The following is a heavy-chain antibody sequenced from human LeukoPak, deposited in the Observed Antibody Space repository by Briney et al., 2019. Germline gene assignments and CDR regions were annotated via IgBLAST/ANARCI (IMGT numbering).Heavy chain of an antibody. Sequence: PGGSLRLSCAASGFTFDDYGMSWVRQAPGKGLEWVSGINWNGGSTGYADSVKGRFTISRDNAKNSLYLQMTNLRAEDTAVYSCARAGVTNQLGQTYWYFDLWGRGTLVTVSS. CDR2: INWNGGST. CDR3: ARAGVTNQLGQTYWYFDL. CDR1: GFTFDDYG. J-gene: IGHJ2*01. V-gene: IGHV3-20*04. D-gene: IGHD1/OR15-1a*01.